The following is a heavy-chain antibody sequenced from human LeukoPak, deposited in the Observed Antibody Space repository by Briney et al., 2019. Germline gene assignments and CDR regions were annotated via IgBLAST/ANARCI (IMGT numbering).Heavy chain of an antibody. D-gene: IGHD2-15*01. CDR2: ISSSGSTI. Sequence: GGSLRLSCAASGFTFSDYYMGWIRQAPGKGLEWVSYISSSGSTIYYADSVKGRFTISRDNAKNSLYLQMNSLRAEDTAVYYCAGEVRDCSGGSCYHTDEYWGQGTLVTVSS. J-gene: IGHJ4*02. CDR3: AGEVRDCSGGSCYHTDEY. V-gene: IGHV3-11*04. CDR1: GFTFSDYY.